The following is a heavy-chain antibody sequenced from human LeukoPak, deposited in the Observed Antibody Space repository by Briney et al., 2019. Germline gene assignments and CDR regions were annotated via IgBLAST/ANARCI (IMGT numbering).Heavy chain of an antibody. CDR2: INHSGSN. Sequence: SETLSLTCAVYGGSFSGYYWSWIRQPPGKGLEWIGEINHSGSNNYNPSLKSRVTISVDTSKNQFSLKLSSVTAADTAVYYCARSSLKASSGYYRGNYYFDYWGQGTLVTVSS. CDR1: GGSFSGYY. J-gene: IGHJ4*02. D-gene: IGHD3-22*01. CDR3: ARSSLKASSGYYRGNYYFDY. V-gene: IGHV4-34*01.